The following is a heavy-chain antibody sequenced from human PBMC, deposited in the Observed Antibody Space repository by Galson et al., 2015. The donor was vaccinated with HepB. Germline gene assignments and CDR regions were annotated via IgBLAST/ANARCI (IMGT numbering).Heavy chain of an antibody. CDR1: GFTFSSYS. J-gene: IGHJ4*02. CDR3: ARDRGHYADYLWHFDY. D-gene: IGHD4-17*01. Sequence: SLRLSCAASGFTFSSYSIHWVRQAPGKGLEWVALISNRGTNENYADAVKGRFTVSRDNPKNMLYLQMDSLRPEDTAVYYCARDRGHYADYLWHFDYWGLGTLVTVSP. CDR2: ISNRGTNE. V-gene: IGHV3-30-3*01.